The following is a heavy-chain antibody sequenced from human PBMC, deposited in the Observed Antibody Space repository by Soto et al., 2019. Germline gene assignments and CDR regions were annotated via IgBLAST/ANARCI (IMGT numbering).Heavy chain of an antibody. D-gene: IGHD3-3*01. V-gene: IGHV1-46*01. CDR2: INPSGGST. J-gene: IGHJ4*02. CDR1: GYTFTSYY. CDR3: ARDYDSWSGYYPIPSY. Sequence: ASVKVSCKASGYTFTSYYMHWVRQAPGQGLEWMGIINPSGGSTSYAQKFQGRVTMTRDTSTSTVYMELSSLRSEDTAVYYCARDYDSWSGYYPIPSYWGQGTLVTVSS.